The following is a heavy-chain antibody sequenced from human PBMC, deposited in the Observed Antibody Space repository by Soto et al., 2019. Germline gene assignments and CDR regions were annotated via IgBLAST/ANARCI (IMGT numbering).Heavy chain of an antibody. V-gene: IGHV3-21*01. Sequence: EVQLVESGGGLVKPGGSLRLSCVGSGFIFSSFTMTWVRQAPGLGLQYLASINKHSSLIYYADLVRGRFIISRDNSKDSVFPQMDRLRAEDTAMYYCVRGDDRVDWGEGTLVTVSS. CDR3: VRGDDRVD. J-gene: IGHJ4*02. D-gene: IGHD1-1*01. CDR2: INKHSSLI. CDR1: GFIFSSFT.